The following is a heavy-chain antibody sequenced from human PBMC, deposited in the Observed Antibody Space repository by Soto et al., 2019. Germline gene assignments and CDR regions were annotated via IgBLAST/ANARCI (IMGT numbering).Heavy chain of an antibody. V-gene: IGHV3-23*01. CDR1: GFTFSSYA. CDR2: ISGSGGST. Sequence: EVQLLESGGGLVQPGGSLRLSCAASGFTFSSYAMSWVRQAPGKGLEWVSAISGSGGSTYYADSVKGRFTISRDNSKNTLYLQMNSLRAEDTAVYYCAKDSFKRGIAAAGNPTKYFQHWGQGTLVTVSS. J-gene: IGHJ1*01. D-gene: IGHD6-13*01. CDR3: AKDSFKRGIAAAGNPTKYFQH.